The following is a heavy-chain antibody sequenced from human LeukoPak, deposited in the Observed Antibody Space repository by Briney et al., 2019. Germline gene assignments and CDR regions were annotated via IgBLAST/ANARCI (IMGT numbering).Heavy chain of an antibody. CDR1: GFTFRTYA. D-gene: IGHD5-18*01. CDR2: ISGGGENT. CDR3: ATGYSYGYPPFDY. V-gene: IGHV3-23*01. J-gene: IGHJ4*02. Sequence: QPGGSLRLSCAASGFTFRTYAMSWVRQAPGKGLEWVSLISGGGENTNDADSVKGRFIISRENSKNTVYLQMNSLRAGDTAVYYCATGYSYGYPPFDYWGRGTLVTVSS.